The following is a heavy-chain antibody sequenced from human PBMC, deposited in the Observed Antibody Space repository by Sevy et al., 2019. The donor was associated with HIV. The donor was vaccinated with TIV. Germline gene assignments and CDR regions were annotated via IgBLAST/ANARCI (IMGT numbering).Heavy chain of an antibody. CDR1: GFTFSSYC. V-gene: IGHV3-30*18. J-gene: IGHJ4*02. D-gene: IGHD2-21*02. Sequence: GGSLRLSCAASGFTFSSYCMHWVRQAPGKGLEWVAVISYDGSNKYYADSVKGRFTISRDNSKNTLYLQMNSLRAEDTAVYYCAKVAVVTAIPPAYFDYWGQGTLVTVSS. CDR3: AKVAVVTAIPPAYFDY. CDR2: ISYDGSNK.